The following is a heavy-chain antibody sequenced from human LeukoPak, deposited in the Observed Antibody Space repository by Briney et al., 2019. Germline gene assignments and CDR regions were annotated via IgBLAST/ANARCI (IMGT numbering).Heavy chain of an antibody. CDR2: IYYSGST. V-gene: IGHV4-39*07. Sequence: KPSETLSLTCTVSGGSIGSSGYFWGWIRQPPGKGLEWIGSIYYSGSTYYNPSLKSRVTISVDTSKNQFSLKLSSVTAADTAVYYCARLYGDYLPFDYWGQGTLVTVSS. CDR3: ARLYGDYLPFDY. D-gene: IGHD4-17*01. CDR1: GGSIGSSGYF. J-gene: IGHJ4*02.